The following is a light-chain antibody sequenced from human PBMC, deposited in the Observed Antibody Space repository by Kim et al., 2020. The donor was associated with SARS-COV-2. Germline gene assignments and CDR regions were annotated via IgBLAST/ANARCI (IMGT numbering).Light chain of an antibody. CDR2: GAS. J-gene: IGKJ3*01. V-gene: IGKV3D-15*01. CDR3: QQYNNWPPLFT. Sequence: PGERATLSGRASQSVSSNLAWYQQKPGQAPRLLIYGASTRATGIPARFSGSGSGTEFTLTISSLQSEDFAVYYCQQYNNWPPLFTFGPGTKVDIK. CDR1: QSVSSN.